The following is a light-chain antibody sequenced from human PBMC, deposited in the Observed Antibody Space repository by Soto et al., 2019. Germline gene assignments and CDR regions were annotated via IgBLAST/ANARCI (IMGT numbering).Light chain of an antibody. CDR2: EVS. V-gene: IGLV2-14*01. CDR3: SSYTNINTRACV. CDR1: SSDVGGYNY. J-gene: IGLJ1*01. Sequence: QSALTQPASVSGSPGQSITISCTGTSSDVGGYNYVSWYQQHPGKAPKLMVYEVSHRPSGVSSRFSGSKSGNTASLTISGLQAEDEAEYYCSSYTNINTRACVFGTGTKLTVL.